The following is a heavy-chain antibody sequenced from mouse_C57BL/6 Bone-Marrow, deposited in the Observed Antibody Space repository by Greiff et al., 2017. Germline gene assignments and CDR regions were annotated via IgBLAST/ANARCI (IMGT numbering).Heavy chain of an antibody. CDR1: GYTFTSYW. CDR2: INPSSGYT. J-gene: IGHJ2*01. D-gene: IGHD2-1*01. V-gene: IGHV1-7*01. Sequence: VQLQESGAELAKPGASVTLSCQASGYTFTSYWMHWVKQRPGQGLEWIGYINPSSGYTKYNQKFKDKAKLTADKSSSTAYMQLSSLTYEDSAVYYCARNYGNAYWGQGTTLTVSS. CDR3: ARNYGNAY.